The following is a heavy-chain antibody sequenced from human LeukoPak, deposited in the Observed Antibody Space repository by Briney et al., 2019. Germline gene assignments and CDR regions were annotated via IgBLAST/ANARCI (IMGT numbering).Heavy chain of an antibody. D-gene: IGHD1-7*01. CDR3: ARVVGTDEGADY. Sequence: PGGSLRLSCAASGFTFRHYWMNWVRQASEKGLVWVANIKPDGSEKRYADSVKGRFTISRDNAENSLYLQMNSLRAEDTAVYYCARVVGTDEGADYWGQGTLVTVSS. J-gene: IGHJ4*02. V-gene: IGHV3-7*04. CDR1: GFTFRHYW. CDR2: IKPDGSEK.